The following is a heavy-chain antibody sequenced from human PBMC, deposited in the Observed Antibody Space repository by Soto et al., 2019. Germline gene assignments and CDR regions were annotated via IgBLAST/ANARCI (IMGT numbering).Heavy chain of an antibody. CDR2: IYYSGST. V-gene: IGHV4-61*08. D-gene: IGHD2-15*01. Sequence: SETLSLTCTVSGGSISSGGYYWSWIRQHPGKGLEWIGYIYYSGSTNYNPSLKSRVTISVDTSKNQFSLKLRSVTAADTAVYYCAREGYCSGGSCYGSDYWGQGTLVTVSS. CDR3: AREGYCSGGSCYGSDY. J-gene: IGHJ4*02. CDR1: GGSISSGGYY.